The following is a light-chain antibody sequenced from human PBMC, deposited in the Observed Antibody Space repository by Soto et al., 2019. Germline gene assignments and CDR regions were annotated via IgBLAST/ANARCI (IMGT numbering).Light chain of an antibody. J-gene: IGKJ1*01. CDR3: QQYGSSLGVT. CDR2: DAF. CDR1: QSVSSNY. V-gene: IGKV3-20*01. Sequence: EIVLTQSPGTLSLSPGERATLPCRASQSVSSNYLAWYQQKPGQAPRLLIYDAFSRATGIADRVSGSGSGTDFTLTISGLEPEDFAVYYCQQYGSSLGVTFVQGTKVDIK.